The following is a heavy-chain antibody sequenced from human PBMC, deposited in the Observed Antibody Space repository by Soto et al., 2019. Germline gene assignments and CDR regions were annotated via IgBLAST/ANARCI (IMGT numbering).Heavy chain of an antibody. J-gene: IGHJ5*02. CDR1: GGSISSSNYY. Sequence: QLQLQESGPGLVKPSETLSLTCTVSGGSISSSNYYWGWIRQPPGKGLGWIGSIYYSGSTYYNPSLKIRVTISVDTSKNQFSLKLSSVTAADTAVYYCATQEVGGSYVYTFDPWGQGTLVTVSS. CDR2: IYYSGST. V-gene: IGHV4-39*01. CDR3: ATQEVGGSYVYTFDP. D-gene: IGHD1-26*01.